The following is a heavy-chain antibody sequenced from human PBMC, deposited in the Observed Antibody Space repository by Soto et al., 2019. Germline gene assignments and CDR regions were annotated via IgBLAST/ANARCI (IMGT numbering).Heavy chain of an antibody. CDR1: GGSISSSSSNY. D-gene: IGHD1-26*01. Sequence: QVQLQESGPGLVKPSGTLSLTCAVSGGSISSSSSNYWSWVRQPPGKGRARVGDISEGRSTNYKPSHKSRVTISMDKSKNQFSLKVTSVTATDTAVYYCAREVAGSHWYFDLWGRGTLVTVSS. CDR3: AREVAGSHWYFDL. CDR2: ISEGRST. J-gene: IGHJ2*01. V-gene: IGHV4-4*02.